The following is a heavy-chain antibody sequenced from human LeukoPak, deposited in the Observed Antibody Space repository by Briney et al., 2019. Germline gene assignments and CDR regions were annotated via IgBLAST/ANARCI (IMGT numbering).Heavy chain of an antibody. CDR3: ARARSNTFDY. Sequence: PSETLSLTCTVSGGSISSGDYYWSWIRQPPGKGLEWIGYIHYSGSTYYNPSLKSRVTISVDTSKNQFSLKLSSVTVADTAVYYCARARSNTFDYWGQGTLVTVSS. V-gene: IGHV4-30-4*01. CDR1: GGSISSGDYY. D-gene: IGHD2/OR15-2a*01. J-gene: IGHJ4*02. CDR2: IHYSGST.